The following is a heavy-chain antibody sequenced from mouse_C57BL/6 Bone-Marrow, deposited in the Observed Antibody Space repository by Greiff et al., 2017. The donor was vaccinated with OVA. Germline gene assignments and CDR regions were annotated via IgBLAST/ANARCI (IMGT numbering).Heavy chain of an antibody. CDR2: IDPENGDT. CDR3: TAILLLRPFAY. V-gene: IGHV14-4*01. Sequence: EVQLQQSGAELVRPGASVKLSCTASGFNIKDDYMHWVKQRPEQGLEWIGWIDPENGDTEYASKFQGKATITADTSSNTASLQLSSLTSEDTAVYYCTAILLLRPFAYWGQGTLVTVSA. CDR1: GFNIKDDY. D-gene: IGHD1-1*01. J-gene: IGHJ3*01.